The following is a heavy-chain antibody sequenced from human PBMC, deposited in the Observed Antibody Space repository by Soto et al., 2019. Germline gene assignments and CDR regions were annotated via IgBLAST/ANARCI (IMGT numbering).Heavy chain of an antibody. V-gene: IGHV3-11*01. CDR2: ISKSGSII. CDR3: ARDLSPYSDYYDESTSETWFDP. CDR1: GFTFSDYY. Sequence: AGGSLRLSCAASGFTFSDYYMSWLRQPPGKGLEWVSYISKSGSIIHFADSVKGRFAISRDNAKNTLYLQMGSLRAEDTALYYCARDLSPYSDYYDESTSETWFDPWGQGTLVTVSS. D-gene: IGHD3-16*01. J-gene: IGHJ5*02.